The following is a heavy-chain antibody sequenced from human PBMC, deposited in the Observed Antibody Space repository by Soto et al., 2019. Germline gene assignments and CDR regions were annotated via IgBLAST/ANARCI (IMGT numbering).Heavy chain of an antibody. Sequence: HPGGSLRLSCATSGFTFSSYALHWVRQAPGRGLEWVALISNDGANTYYTDSVKGRFSVSRDKSSRTLFLHMTSLTPDDTAVYYCARGLRFLEHWGQGTVVTV. CDR2: ISNDGANT. CDR3: ARGLRFLEH. J-gene: IGHJ1*01. CDR1: GFTFSSYA. V-gene: IGHV3-30-3*02. D-gene: IGHD3-3*01.